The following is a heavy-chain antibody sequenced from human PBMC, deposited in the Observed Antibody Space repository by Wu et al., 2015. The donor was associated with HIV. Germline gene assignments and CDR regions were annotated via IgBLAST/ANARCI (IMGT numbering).Heavy chain of an antibody. CDR2: LIPMYNSP. CDR1: GGSFTNYA. Sequence: QVQLVQSGAEMKKPGSSVKVSCKTSGGSFTNYAISWVRQAPGQGLEWMGRLIPMYNSPNYAQKFQGRLTITADELTDTAYMELSSLRSEDTALYYCARAQEALDFYYYMDVWGKGTTVTVSS. V-gene: IGHV1-69*13. J-gene: IGHJ6*03. CDR3: ARAQEALDFYYYMDV.